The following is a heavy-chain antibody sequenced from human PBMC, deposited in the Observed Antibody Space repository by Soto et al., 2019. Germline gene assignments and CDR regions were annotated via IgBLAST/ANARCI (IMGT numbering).Heavy chain of an antibody. CDR1: GGSVSSGSYF. Sequence: WETLSLTCAVSGGSVSSGSYFWTWIRQSPGKGLEWVGYITDVGSTNYNPSLKSRVTISADTTKNHFSLNLRSVTAADTAVYYCARQRVLPAQYFFDYWGQGIPVTVSS. CDR3: ARQRVLPAQYFFDY. CDR2: ITDVGST. D-gene: IGHD6-25*01. V-gene: IGHV4-61*03. J-gene: IGHJ4*02.